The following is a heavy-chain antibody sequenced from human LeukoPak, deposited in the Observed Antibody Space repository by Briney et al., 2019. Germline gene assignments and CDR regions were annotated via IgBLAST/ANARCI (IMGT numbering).Heavy chain of an antibody. J-gene: IGHJ4*02. V-gene: IGHV3-20*04. D-gene: IGHD3-9*01. Sequence: PGGSLRLSCAAPGFTFDDYGMSWVRQAPGKGLEWVSGINGNGGSTVNADSWKGRFTISRDNSQNSLYLQMNSLRAEETALYYCARDGTLYYDILTGYVDSFDYWGQGTLVTVSS. CDR2: INGNGGST. CDR1: GFTFDDYG. CDR3: ARDGTLYYDILTGYVDSFDY.